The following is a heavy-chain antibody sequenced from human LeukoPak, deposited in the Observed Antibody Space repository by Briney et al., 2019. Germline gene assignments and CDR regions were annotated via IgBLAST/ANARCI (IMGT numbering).Heavy chain of an antibody. J-gene: IGHJ4*02. V-gene: IGHV3-23*01. CDR2: ISGSGGST. D-gene: IGHD4-17*01. Sequence: QPGRSLRLSCAASGFTFSSYAMSWVRQAPGKGLEWVSAISGSGGSTYYADSVKGRFTISRDNSKNTLYLQMNSLRAEDTAVYYCAKVQHGDSTYPIWGLDYWGQGTLVTVSS. CDR3: AKVQHGDSTYPIWGLDY. CDR1: GFTFSSYA.